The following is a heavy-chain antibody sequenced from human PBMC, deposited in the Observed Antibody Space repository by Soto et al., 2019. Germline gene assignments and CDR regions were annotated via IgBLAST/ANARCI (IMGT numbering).Heavy chain of an antibody. V-gene: IGHV4-30-4*01. CDR3: ARDFVSIPIGFDY. CDR1: GGSISSSSYY. J-gene: IGHJ4*02. Sequence: SETLSLTCTVSGGSISSSSYYWSWIRQPPGKGLEWIGYIYYSGSTYYNPSLKSRVTISVDTSKNQFSLKLSSVTAADTAVYYCARDFVSIPIGFDYWGQGTLVTVS. CDR2: IYYSGST. D-gene: IGHD6-6*01.